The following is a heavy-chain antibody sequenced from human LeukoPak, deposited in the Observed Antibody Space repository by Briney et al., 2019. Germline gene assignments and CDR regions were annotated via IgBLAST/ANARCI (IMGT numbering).Heavy chain of an antibody. V-gene: IGHV4-38-2*01. D-gene: IGHD2-21*02. CDR2: IYHSGST. Sequence: PSETLSLTCAVSGYSISSGYWWGWIRQPPGKGLEWIGSIYHSGSTCYNPSLQSRVTISVDTSKNQFSLKLTSVTASDTAVYYCARPAEVTAIQPFDYWGRGTLVTVSS. J-gene: IGHJ4*02. CDR1: GYSISSGYW. CDR3: ARPAEVTAIQPFDY.